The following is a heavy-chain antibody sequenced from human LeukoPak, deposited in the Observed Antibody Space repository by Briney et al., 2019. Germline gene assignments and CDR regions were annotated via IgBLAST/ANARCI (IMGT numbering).Heavy chain of an antibody. D-gene: IGHD1-20*01. CDR3: TTAGISGTRWYYNGMDV. Sequence: GGSLRLACGASGFSFNNAYMSWVRQAPGKGPEWVGLIRSKIDGETIEYAAPVKDRFVISRDDSKNTVYLQMTSLKIEDTAVYYCTTAGISGTRWYYNGMDVWGQGTTVSVSS. V-gene: IGHV3-15*01. CDR1: GFSFNNAY. J-gene: IGHJ6*02. CDR2: IRSKIDGETI.